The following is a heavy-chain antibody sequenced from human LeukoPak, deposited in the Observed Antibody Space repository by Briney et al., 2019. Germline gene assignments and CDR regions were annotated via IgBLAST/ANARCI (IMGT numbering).Heavy chain of an antibody. V-gene: IGHV3-21*01. CDR1: GFTFSSYS. CDR3: ARGGFFDY. Sequence: GSLRLSCAASGFTFSSYSMNWVRQAPGKGLEWVSSISSSGSYIYYADSVKGRFTISRDNAKNSLYLQMNSLRVEDTAVYYCARGGFFDYWGQGTLVTVSS. D-gene: IGHD3-16*01. CDR2: ISSSGSYI. J-gene: IGHJ4*02.